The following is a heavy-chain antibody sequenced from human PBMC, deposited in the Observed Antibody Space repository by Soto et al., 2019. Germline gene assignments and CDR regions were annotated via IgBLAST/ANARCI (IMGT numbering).Heavy chain of an antibody. Sequence: QVQLVESGGGVVQPGRSLRLSCAASGFTFRSYAMHWVRQAPGKGLEWVAVISYDENKRYYTDSVKGRFTISRDNSKNTLYRQVNSLRAEDTAVYYCARAMDAAMTSKDNWFDPWGQGTLVTVSS. CDR2: ISYDENKR. V-gene: IGHV3-30-3*01. J-gene: IGHJ5*02. CDR3: ARAMDAAMTSKDNWFDP. D-gene: IGHD2-2*01. CDR1: GFTFRSYA.